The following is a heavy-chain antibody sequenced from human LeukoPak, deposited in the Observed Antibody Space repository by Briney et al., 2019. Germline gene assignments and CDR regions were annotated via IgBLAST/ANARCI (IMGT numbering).Heavy chain of an antibody. V-gene: IGHV3-53*01. D-gene: IGHD6-19*01. CDR1: GFTVSNSY. CDR2: IYSDGGT. CDR3: ARDSNGPAF. J-gene: IGHJ4*02. Sequence: GGSLRLSCVASGFTVSNSYMSWVRQAPGKGLEWVSVIYSDGGTFYSDSVKGRFTISRDYSKSTLYLQMNSLRADDAAVYYCARDSNGPAFWGQGTLVTVSS.